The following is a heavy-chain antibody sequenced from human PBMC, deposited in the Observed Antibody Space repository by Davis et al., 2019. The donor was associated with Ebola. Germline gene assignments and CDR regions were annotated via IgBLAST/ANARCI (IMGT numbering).Heavy chain of an antibody. CDR3: AREYEAARFDY. D-gene: IGHD2-15*01. J-gene: IGHJ4*02. CDR1: GFTFSSYA. Sequence: GESLKISCAASGFTFSSYAMSWVRQAPGKGLEWVSSISSSSSYIYYADSVKGRFTISRDNAKNSLYLQMNSLRAEDTAVYYCAREYEAARFDYWGQGTLVTVSS. V-gene: IGHV3-21*01. CDR2: ISSSSSYI.